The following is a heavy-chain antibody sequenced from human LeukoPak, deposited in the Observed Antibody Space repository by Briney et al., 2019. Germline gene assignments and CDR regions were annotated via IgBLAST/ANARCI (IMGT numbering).Heavy chain of an antibody. V-gene: IGHV1-69*05. D-gene: IGHD2-2*01. CDR1: GGTFSSYA. CDR3: ARSHYCSSTSCYEYLSFDI. Sequence: GASVKVSCKASGGTFSSYAISWVRQAPGQGLEWMGGVVPIFDATNYARKFQGRVTIATDESTSTTYMELSSLRSEDTAVYYCARSHYCSSTSCYEYLSFDIWGQGTMVAVSS. CDR2: VVPIFDAT. J-gene: IGHJ3*02.